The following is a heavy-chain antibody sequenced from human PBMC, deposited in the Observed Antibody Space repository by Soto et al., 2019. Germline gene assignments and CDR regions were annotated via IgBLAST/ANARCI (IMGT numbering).Heavy chain of an antibody. CDR2: IYYSGST. J-gene: IGHJ6*02. CDR3: ARVGFMNKYYYYYYGMDV. D-gene: IGHD3-16*01. V-gene: IGHV4-30-4*01. CDR1: GGSISSGDYY. Sequence: SETLSLTCTVSGGSISSGDYYWSWIRQPPGKGLEWIGYIYYSGSTYYNPSLKSRVTISVDTSKNQFSLKLSSVTAADTAVYYCARVGFMNKYYYYYYGMDVWGQGTTVTVSS.